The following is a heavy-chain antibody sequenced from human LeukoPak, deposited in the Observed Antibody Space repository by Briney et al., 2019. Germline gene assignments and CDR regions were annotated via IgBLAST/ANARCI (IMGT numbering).Heavy chain of an antibody. CDR3: ARGRKGGYYDSSGLPGNWYFDL. CDR2: IKQDGSEK. D-gene: IGHD3-22*01. Sequence: GGSLRLSCAASGFTFSSYWMSWVRQAPGKGLEWVANIKQDGSEKYYVDSVKGRFTISRDNAKNSLYLQMNSLRAEDTAVYYCARGRKGGYYDSSGLPGNWYFDLWGRGTLVTVSS. J-gene: IGHJ2*01. V-gene: IGHV3-7*01. CDR1: GFTFSSYW.